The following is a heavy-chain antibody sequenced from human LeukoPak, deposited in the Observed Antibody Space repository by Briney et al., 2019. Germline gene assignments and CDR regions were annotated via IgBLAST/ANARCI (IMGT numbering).Heavy chain of an antibody. D-gene: IGHD6-6*01. V-gene: IGHV7-4-1*02. CDR1: GGTFSSYA. CDR3: ARESSSSGYCFDY. Sequence: ASVKVSCKASGGTFSSYAISWVRQAPGQGLEWMGWINTNTGNPTYAQGFTGRFVFSLDTSVSTAYLQISSLKAEDTAVYYCARESSSSGYCFDYWGQGTLVTVSS. CDR2: INTNTGNP. J-gene: IGHJ4*02.